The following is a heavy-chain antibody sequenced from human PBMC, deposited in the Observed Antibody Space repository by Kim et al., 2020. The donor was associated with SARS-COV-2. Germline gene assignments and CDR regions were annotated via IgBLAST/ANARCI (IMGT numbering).Heavy chain of an antibody. CDR3: AVGYVGAFDI. Sequence: SETLSLTCTVSGGSISSSSYYWGWIRQPPGKGLEWIGSIYYSGSTYYNPSLKSRVTISVDTSKNQFSLKLSSVTAADTAVYYCAVGYVGAFDIWGQGTMVTVSS. V-gene: IGHV4-39*01. J-gene: IGHJ3*02. CDR2: IYYSGST. D-gene: IGHD5-12*01. CDR1: GGSISSSSYY.